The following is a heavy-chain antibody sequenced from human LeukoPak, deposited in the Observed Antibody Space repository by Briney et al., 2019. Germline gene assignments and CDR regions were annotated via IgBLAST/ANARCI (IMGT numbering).Heavy chain of an antibody. V-gene: IGHV4-39*07. Sequence: SETLSLTCTVSGGSISSSSYYWGWIRQPPGKGLEWIGSIYYSGSTYYNPSLKSRVNISVDTSKNQFSLQLSSVTAADTAVYYCARFMVRGVIITNYFDYWGQGTLVTVSS. CDR3: ARFMVRGVIITNYFDY. CDR1: GGSISSSSYY. J-gene: IGHJ4*02. CDR2: IYYSGST. D-gene: IGHD3-10*01.